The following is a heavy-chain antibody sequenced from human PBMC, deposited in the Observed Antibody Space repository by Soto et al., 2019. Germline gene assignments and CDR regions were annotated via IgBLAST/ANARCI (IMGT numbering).Heavy chain of an antibody. CDR3: ARELEGGVFDL. J-gene: IGHJ3*01. D-gene: IGHD1-1*01. CDR1: GGSIRNADFY. Sequence: QVQLQQSGPGLVKPSQTLSLSCSVSGGSIRNADFYWTWIRQAPGKGLEWMGYLSYSGSTYYNPSLGNRAIISVDESTSQVSLRLTSVTAADTAMYYCARELEGGVFDLWGRGTMVTISS. V-gene: IGHV4-30-4*01. CDR2: LSYSGST.